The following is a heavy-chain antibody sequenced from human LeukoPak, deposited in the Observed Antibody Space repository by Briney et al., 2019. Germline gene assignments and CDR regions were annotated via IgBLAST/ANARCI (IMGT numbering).Heavy chain of an antibody. CDR3: AKDLKLAPFDY. Sequence: GGSLRLSCAASGFTFSSYSMNWVRQAPGKGLEWVAFIQYDGSDQHYADSVKGRFTISRDNSKGTLYLQMDSLGVEDTAVYYCAKDLKLAPFDYWGQGNLVTVSS. V-gene: IGHV3-30*02. CDR1: GFTFSSYS. J-gene: IGHJ4*02. CDR2: IQYDGSDQ.